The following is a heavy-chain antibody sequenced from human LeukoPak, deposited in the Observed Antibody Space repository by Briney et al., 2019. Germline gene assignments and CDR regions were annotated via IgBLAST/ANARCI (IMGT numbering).Heavy chain of an antibody. D-gene: IGHD6-19*01. V-gene: IGHV4-59*01. Sequence: PSETLSLTCTVSGGSISSYYWSWIRQPPGKGLEWIGYIYYSGSTNYNPSLKSRVTISVDTPKNQFSLKLSSVTAADTAVYYCAAAVAGTFDYWGQGTLVTVSS. J-gene: IGHJ4*02. CDR1: GGSISSYY. CDR3: AAAVAGTFDY. CDR2: IYYSGST.